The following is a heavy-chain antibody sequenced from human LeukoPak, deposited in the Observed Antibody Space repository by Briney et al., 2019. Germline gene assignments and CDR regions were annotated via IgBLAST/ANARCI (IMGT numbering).Heavy chain of an antibody. CDR3: ARVWLPSYYDSSGYWEYFQH. J-gene: IGHJ1*01. V-gene: IGHV1-2*02. CDR1: GYTFTGYY. CDR2: INPNGGGT. D-gene: IGHD3-22*01. Sequence: VASVKVSCKASGYTFTGYYMHWVRQAPGQGLEWMGWINPNGGGTNYAQKFQGRVTMTRDTSISTAYMELSRLRSDDTAVYYCARVWLPSYYDSSGYWEYFQHWGQGTLVTVSS.